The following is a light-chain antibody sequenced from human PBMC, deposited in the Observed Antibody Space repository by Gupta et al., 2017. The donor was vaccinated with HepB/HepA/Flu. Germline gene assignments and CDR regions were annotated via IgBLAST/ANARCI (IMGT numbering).Light chain of an antibody. V-gene: IGLV1-51*02. CDR3: GTWDSSLSVVV. CDR2: ENN. Sequence: QYVLTQPPSVSAAPGQKVTISCSGSSSNIGNNYVSWYQQLPGTAPKVLISENNKRPSGIPDRFSASKSGTSATLGITGLQTADEGGYYCGTWDSSLSVVVFGGGAKLNVL. CDR1: SSNIGNNY. J-gene: IGLJ2*01.